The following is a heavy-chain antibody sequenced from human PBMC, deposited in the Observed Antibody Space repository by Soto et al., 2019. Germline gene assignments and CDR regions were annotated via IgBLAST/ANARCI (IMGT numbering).Heavy chain of an antibody. D-gene: IGHD3-16*01. CDR1: GFTFSSYA. CDR2: VSRAGTYK. V-gene: IGHV3-23*04. J-gene: IGHJ5*02. CDR3: VKYTVTEDLGES. Sequence: EVQLVESGGDVVRPGGSLRLSCAASGFTFSSYAMGWVRQAPGKGLEWVAGVSRAGTYKFYADSVRGRFSISRDNSRDTVDLYMNALRGDDTDVYFCVKYTVTEDLGESWGQGDLVSVSS.